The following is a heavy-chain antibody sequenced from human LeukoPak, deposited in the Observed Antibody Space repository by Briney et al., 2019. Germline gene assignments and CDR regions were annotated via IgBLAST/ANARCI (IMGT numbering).Heavy chain of an antibody. Sequence: PGGSLRLSCAASGFTFSSYWMSWVRQAPGKGLEWVANIMQDGSQKYYVDSVKGRFIISRDNAKNSLYLQMNSLRAEDTAVYYCARDLNYYDSWKPDAFDIWGQGTMVTVSS. CDR1: GFTFSSYW. CDR3: ARDLNYYDSWKPDAFDI. V-gene: IGHV3-7*01. J-gene: IGHJ3*02. D-gene: IGHD3-22*01. CDR2: IMQDGSQK.